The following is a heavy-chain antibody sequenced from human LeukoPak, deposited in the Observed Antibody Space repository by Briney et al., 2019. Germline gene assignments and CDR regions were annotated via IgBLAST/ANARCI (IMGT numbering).Heavy chain of an antibody. V-gene: IGHV1-2*02. Sequence: GASVKVSCKASGYTFTGYYMHWVRQAPGQGFEWMGWINPNSGGTKYAQKFQGRVTMTWDTSISTAYMELSSLRSDDTAVYYCARDPDSSSWFDYWGQGTLVTVSS. J-gene: IGHJ4*01. D-gene: IGHD6-13*01. CDR3: ARDPDSSSWFDY. CDR2: INPNSGGT. CDR1: GYTFTGYY.